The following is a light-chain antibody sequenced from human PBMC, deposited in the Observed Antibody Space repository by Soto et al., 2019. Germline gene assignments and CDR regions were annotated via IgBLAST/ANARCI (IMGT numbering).Light chain of an antibody. J-gene: IGLJ2*01. V-gene: IGLV1-44*01. Sequence: QSVVTQTPSASGTPGQRVTISCSGSSSNIGDSPVDWYQQVLGAAPKLLIYSTNQRPSGVPDRFSGSKSGTSASLAISGLQSEDEAEYFCAVWIGSLNTVVFGGGTKLTVL. CDR2: STN. CDR3: AVWIGSLNTVV. CDR1: SSNIGDSP.